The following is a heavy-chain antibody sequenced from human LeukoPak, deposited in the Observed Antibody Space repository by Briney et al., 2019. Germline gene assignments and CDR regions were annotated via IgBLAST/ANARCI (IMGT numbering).Heavy chain of an antibody. V-gene: IGHV3-53*01. CDR1: GFTVSSHC. CDR3: ARIYGDGWYADH. CDR2: IYIGGIT. D-gene: IGHD6-19*01. Sequence: GGPLRLSCAASGFTVSSHCMSWVRQAPGKGLEWVSIIYIGGITWYADSMKGRITISRDNSKNTLYLQMDSLRAEDTAVYSCARIYGDGWYADHWGQGTLVTVSS. J-gene: IGHJ4*02.